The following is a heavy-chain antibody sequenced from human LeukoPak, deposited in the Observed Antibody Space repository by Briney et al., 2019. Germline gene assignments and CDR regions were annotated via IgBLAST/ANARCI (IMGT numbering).Heavy chain of an antibody. V-gene: IGHV4-39*02. J-gene: IGHJ3*02. D-gene: IGHD3-3*01. CDR3: AREFLLGGDAFDI. CDR1: GGSISDSRYY. CDR2: IYYSGST. Sequence: SETLSLTCTVSGGSISDSRYYWGWIRQSPGRGLEWIGSIYYSGSTYYNPSLKSRVTMSVDTSKNQFSLKLSSVSAADTAVYFCAREFLLGGDAFDIWGQGTMVTVSS.